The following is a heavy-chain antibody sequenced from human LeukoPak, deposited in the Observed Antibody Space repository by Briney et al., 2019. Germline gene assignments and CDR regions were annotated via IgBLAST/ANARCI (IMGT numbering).Heavy chain of an antibody. CDR2: IYYSVNT. V-gene: IGHV4-31*03. D-gene: IGHD2-15*01. CDR3: ARGLPDNWFAP. Sequence: SETLSLTCTVSGGSISSGGYYWTWIRQHPGKGLEWIGYIYYSVNTYYNPSLKSRVFMSVDTSKSQFSLELTSVTAADTAVYYCARGLPDNWFAPWGQGTLVTVSS. CDR1: GGSISSGGYY. J-gene: IGHJ5*02.